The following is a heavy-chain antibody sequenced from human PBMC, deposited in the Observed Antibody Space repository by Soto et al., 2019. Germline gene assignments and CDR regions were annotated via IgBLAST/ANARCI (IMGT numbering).Heavy chain of an antibody. V-gene: IGHV3-23*01. CDR3: AYFTALNYYYGMDV. CDR2: ISGSGSST. CDR1: GFTFTNYA. Sequence: EVQLLESGGGLVQPGGSLKLSCAASGFTFTNYARSWVRRAPGKGLEWVSAISGSGSSTYYADSVKGRFTISRDNSENTLFLQMNSLRAEDTAVYYCAYFTALNYYYGMDVWGQGTTVTVSS. J-gene: IGHJ6*02. D-gene: IGHD1-26*01.